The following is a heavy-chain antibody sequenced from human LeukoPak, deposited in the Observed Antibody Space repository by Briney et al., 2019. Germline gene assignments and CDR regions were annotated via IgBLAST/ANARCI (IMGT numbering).Heavy chain of an antibody. V-gene: IGHV3-21*06. CDR3: ARDNSGWSRDY. J-gene: IGHJ4*02. Sequence: GGSLRLSCAASGFTFSSYAMSWVRQVPGKGLEWVSSINWGSNHIYYADAVQGRFTISRDNAKNSLYLQMNSLRAEDTAIYYCARDNSGWSRDYWGQGTLVTVSS. D-gene: IGHD6-19*01. CDR1: GFTFSSYA. CDR2: INWGSNHI.